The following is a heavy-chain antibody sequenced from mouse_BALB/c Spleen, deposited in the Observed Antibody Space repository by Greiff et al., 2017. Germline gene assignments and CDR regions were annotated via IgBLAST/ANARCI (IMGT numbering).Heavy chain of an antibody. CDR1: GYSFTSDYV. CDR3: ARFYGSWFAY. V-gene: IGHV3-2*02. Sequence: DVKLVESGPGLVKPSQSLSLTCTVTGYSFTSDYVWNWIRQPPGNKLEWRGYISYSGSTSYNPFLKSRIPITRDTSKNQFFLQLNYVTTEDTATYYCARFYGSWFAYWGQGTLVTVSA. D-gene: IGHD2-2*01. CDR2: ISYSGST. J-gene: IGHJ3*01.